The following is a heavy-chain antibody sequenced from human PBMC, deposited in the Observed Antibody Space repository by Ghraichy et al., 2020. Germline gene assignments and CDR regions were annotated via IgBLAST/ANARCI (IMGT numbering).Heavy chain of an antibody. V-gene: IGHV3-23*01. CDR3: AKSRHYYYYYGMDV. D-gene: IGHD6-6*01. CDR1: GFTFSSYA. J-gene: IGHJ6*02. Sequence: RGSLRLSCAASGFTFSSYAMSWVRQAPGKGLEWVSAISGSGGSTYYADSVKGRFTISRDNSKNTLYLQMNSLRAEDTAVYYCAKSRHYYYYYGMDVWGQGTTVTVSS. CDR2: ISGSGGST.